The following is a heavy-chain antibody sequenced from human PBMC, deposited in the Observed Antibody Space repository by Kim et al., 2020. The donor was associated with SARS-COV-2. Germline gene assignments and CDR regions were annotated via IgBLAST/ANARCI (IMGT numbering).Heavy chain of an antibody. D-gene: IGHD3-10*01. J-gene: IGHJ5*02. CDR3: ASDISYGSFDP. V-gene: IGHV3-74*01. Sequence: ADSVNSRFTISRDNAKNTLYLQMDSLRTEDTAVYYCASDISYGSFDPWGQGTLVTVSS.